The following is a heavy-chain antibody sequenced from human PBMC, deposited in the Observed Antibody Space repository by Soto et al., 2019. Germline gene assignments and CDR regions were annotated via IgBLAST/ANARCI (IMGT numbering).Heavy chain of an antibody. Sequence: PSETLSLTCAVSGDSISRGGYSWTWIRQPPGKALEWIGNISYTGSANYNASLKSRLTISVDTSKNQFSLKLSSVTAADTALYYCARVNYGDYYYGMDVWGQGTTVTVSS. CDR1: GDSISRGGYS. CDR3: ARVNYGDYYYGMDV. CDR2: ISYTGSA. D-gene: IGHD4-17*01. J-gene: IGHJ6*02. V-gene: IGHV4-61*08.